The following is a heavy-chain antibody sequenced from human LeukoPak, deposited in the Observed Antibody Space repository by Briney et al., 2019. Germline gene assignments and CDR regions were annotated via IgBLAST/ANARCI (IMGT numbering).Heavy chain of an antibody. J-gene: IGHJ4*02. CDR1: GFTFSSYG. CDR2: IGCDGSNK. V-gene: IGHV3-30*02. CDR3: AKALYGSGSSPFDY. Sequence: PGGSLRLSCAASGFTFSSYGMHWVRQAPGKGLEWVAFIGCDGSNKYYADSVKGRFTISRDNSKNTLYLQMNSLRAEDTAVYYCAKALYGSGSSPFDYWGQGTLVTVSS. D-gene: IGHD3-10*01.